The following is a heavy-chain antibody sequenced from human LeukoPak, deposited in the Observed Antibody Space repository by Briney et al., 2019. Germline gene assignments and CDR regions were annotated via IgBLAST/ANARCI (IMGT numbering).Heavy chain of an antibody. CDR1: GFHFTSYW. CDR3: ARRYYDILTGLWYAFDI. CDR2: IDPSDSYT. Sequence: GGSLRISRKGSGFHFTSYWISWVRQMPGKGLEWMGRIDPSDSYTNYSPSFQRHVTISADKSISTAYLQWSSLKASDTAMYYCARRYYDILTGLWYAFDIWGQGTMVTVSS. D-gene: IGHD3-9*01. V-gene: IGHV5-10-1*01. J-gene: IGHJ3*02.